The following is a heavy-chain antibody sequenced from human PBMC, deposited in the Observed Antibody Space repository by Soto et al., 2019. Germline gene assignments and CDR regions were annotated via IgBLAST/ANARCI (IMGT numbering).Heavy chain of an antibody. CDR2: ISYDGSNK. D-gene: IGHD6-25*01. J-gene: IGHJ6*02. CDR1: GFTFSSYA. CDR3: ARDRGSDYYYGMDV. V-gene: IGHV3-30-3*01. Sequence: QVQLVESGGGVVQPGRSLRLSCAASGFTFSSYAMHWVRQAPGKGLEWVAVISYDGSNKYYADSVKGRFTISRDNSKNTLYLQMISLRAEDTAVYYCARDRGSDYYYGMDVWGQGTTVTVSS.